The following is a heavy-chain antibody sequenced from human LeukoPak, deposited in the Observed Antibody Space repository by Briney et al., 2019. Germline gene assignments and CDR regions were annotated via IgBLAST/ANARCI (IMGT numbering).Heavy chain of an antibody. Sequence: ASVKVSCKASGYTFTNYYIHWVRHAPGQRLEWIGWINPNSGGTNYSQKFQGRVTMTRDTSISTEYMELRRLRSDDTAVYYCAGVPSRRGWFDPWGQGTLVTVSS. CDR3: AGVPSRRGWFDP. V-gene: IGHV1-2*02. J-gene: IGHJ5*02. CDR1: GYTFTNYY. CDR2: INPNSGGT.